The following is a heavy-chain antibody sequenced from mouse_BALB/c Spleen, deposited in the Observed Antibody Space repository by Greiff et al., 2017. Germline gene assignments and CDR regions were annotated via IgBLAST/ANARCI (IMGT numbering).Heavy chain of an antibody. CDR3: ARGEGYYGLKDD. V-gene: IGHV5-6-5*01. Sequence: EVHLVESGGGLVKPGGSLKLSCAASGFTFSSYAMSWVRQTPEKRLEWVASISSGGSTYYPDSVKGRFTISRDNARNILYLQMSSLRSEDTAMYYCARGEGYYGLKDDWGQGTTLTVSA. D-gene: IGHD1-2*01. CDR2: ISSGGST. J-gene: IGHJ2*01. CDR1: GFTFSSYA.